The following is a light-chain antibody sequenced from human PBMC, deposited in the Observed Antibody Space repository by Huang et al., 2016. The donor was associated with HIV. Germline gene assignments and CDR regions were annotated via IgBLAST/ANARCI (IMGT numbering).Light chain of an antibody. CDR3: QQTYSSPRT. J-gene: IGKJ1*01. CDR2: AES. Sequence: DIQMTQSPSSLSASVGDRVTITCRASQTLNSYLHWYQQKPGKAPQLLIYAESNLQSGVPSRFSGGGSGTDFTLTISSLQPEDFATYYCQQTYSSPRTFGQGTKVDIK. V-gene: IGKV1-39*01. CDR1: QTLNSY.